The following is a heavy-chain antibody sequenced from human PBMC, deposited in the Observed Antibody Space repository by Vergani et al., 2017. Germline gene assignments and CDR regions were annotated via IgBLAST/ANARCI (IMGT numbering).Heavy chain of an antibody. CDR1: GASMSSVGYY. V-gene: IGHV4-61*02. CDR2: ILGSGTA. CDR3: GRGSRAAGYSEPDS. J-gene: IGHJ4*02. Sequence: QVKLQESGPGLLKPSQTLSLTCTVSGASMSSVGYYWTWIRQSAGKRLEWIGDILGSGTANYNPSFQGRVSMSVATSKNQFSLTLCSVNATDTAVYYCGRGSRAAGYSEPDSWGQGTRVTVSS. D-gene: IGHD6-13*01.